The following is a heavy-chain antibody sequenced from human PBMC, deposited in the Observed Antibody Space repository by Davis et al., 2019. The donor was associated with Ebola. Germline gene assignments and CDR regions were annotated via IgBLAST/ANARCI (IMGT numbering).Heavy chain of an antibody. CDR2: ISTYNGNT. J-gene: IGHJ4*02. CDR3: ARGGGLQSMGE. CDR1: GYTFISYA. Sequence: AASVKVSCKASGYTFISYAISWVRQAPGQGLEWMGWISTYNGNTNYAQKLQGRVTMTTDTSTSTAYMELRSLTSDDTAVYYCARGGGLQSMGEWGQGTLVTVSS. D-gene: IGHD4-11*01. V-gene: IGHV1-18*04.